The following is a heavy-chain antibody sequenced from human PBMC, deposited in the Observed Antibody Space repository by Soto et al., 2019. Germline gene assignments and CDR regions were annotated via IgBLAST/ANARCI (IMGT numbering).Heavy chain of an antibody. J-gene: IGHJ4*02. CDR2: IIPIFGTA. D-gene: IGHD3-22*01. CDR1: GGTFSSYA. CDR3: ARGPVNYYYDSSGYSRFDY. V-gene: IGHV1-69*13. Sequence: SVKVSCKASGGTFSSYAISWVRQAPGQGLEWMGGIIPIFGTANYAQKFQGRVTITADESTSTAYMELSSLRSEDTAVYYCARGPVNYYYDSSGYSRFDYWGQGTLVTVSS.